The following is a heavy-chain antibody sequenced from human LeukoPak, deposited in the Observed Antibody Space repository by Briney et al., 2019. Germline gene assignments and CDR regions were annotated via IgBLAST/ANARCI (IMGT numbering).Heavy chain of an antibody. V-gene: IGHV4-34*01. CDR2: VNHSGYT. CDR1: GTSFSSYY. D-gene: IGHD4-17*01. J-gene: IGHJ4*02. CDR3: ARMTTGHDF. Sequence: PSETLSLTCAVSGTSFSSYYWCWIRQPPGKGLEWIGEVNHSGYTNDNPSLKSRVTISVDTSKNQFSLRLRSVTAADTAVYFCARMTTGHDFWGQGTLVTVSS.